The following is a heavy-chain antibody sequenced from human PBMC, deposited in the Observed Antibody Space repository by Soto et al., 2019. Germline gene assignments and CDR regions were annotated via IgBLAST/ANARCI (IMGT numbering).Heavy chain of an antibody. D-gene: IGHD4-17*01. J-gene: IGHJ4*02. CDR1: GGSISSYY. V-gene: IGHV4-59*08. CDR3: AGSDYTGGY. CDR2: IYYSGST. Sequence: QVQLQESGPGLVKPSETLSLTCTVSGGSISSYYWSWIRQPPGKGLEWIGYIYYSGSTNYNPSLKSRVTISVDTSKNQFSLKLSSVTAADTAVYYCAGSDYTGGYWGQGTLVTVSS.